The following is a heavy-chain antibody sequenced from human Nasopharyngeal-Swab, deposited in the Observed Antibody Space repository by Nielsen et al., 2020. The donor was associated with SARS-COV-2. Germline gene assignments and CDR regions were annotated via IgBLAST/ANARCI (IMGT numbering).Heavy chain of an antibody. Sequence: GGSLRLSCAASGFTFSSYAMVWVRQAPGKGLEWVSGFSSNGARTYYADSVKGRFTISRDNSQNMLYLQMYSLGADDTAVYYGAKEAGGWSLRGNFGGGGYWGQGTLVTVSS. CDR1: GFTFSSYA. J-gene: IGHJ4*02. D-gene: IGHD3-16*01. V-gene: IGHV3-23*01. CDR3: AKEAGGWSLRGNFGGGGY. CDR2: FSSNGART.